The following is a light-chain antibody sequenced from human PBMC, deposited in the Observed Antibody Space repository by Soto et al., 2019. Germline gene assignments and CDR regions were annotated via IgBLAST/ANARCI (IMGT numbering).Light chain of an antibody. CDR2: DAS. Sequence: DIQITKSACTRSASVGARVTIICRASQSISSWLAWYQQKPGKAPKLLIYDASSLESGVPSRFSGSGSGTEFTLTISSLQPDDFATYYCQQYKSWTFGQGTKVDIK. J-gene: IGKJ1*01. V-gene: IGKV1-5*02. CDR3: QQYKSWT. CDR1: QSISSW.